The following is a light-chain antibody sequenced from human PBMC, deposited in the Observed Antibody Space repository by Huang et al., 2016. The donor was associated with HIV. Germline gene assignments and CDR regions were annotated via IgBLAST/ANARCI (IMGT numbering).Light chain of an antibody. J-gene: IGKJ1*01. CDR1: QGISSY. CDR3: QQLYSYPWT. Sequence: IQLTQSPSSLSAYVGDRGAITCRASQGISSYLAWYQQEPGKAPKLLIYAASTLQSGVPSRFSGSGSGTDFTLTISNLQPEDFATYYCQQLYSYPWTFGQGTKVEIK. V-gene: IGKV1-9*01. CDR2: AAS.